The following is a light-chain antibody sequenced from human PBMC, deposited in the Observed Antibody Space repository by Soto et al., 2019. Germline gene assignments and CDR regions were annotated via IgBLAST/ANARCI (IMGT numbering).Light chain of an antibody. CDR3: QHGSNWPPVIT. Sequence: EIVLTQSPATLSLSPGERATLSCRASQTFSSHLAWYQQKPGQAPRLLIYDASKRATGIPARFSGRGSGTDFTLTISSLEPEDFAVYYCQHGSNWPPVITFGQGTRLEIK. J-gene: IGKJ5*01. V-gene: IGKV3-11*01. CDR1: QTFSSH. CDR2: DAS.